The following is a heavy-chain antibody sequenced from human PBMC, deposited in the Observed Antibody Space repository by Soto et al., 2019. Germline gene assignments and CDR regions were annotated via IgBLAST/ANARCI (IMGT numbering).Heavy chain of an antibody. J-gene: IGHJ3*01. CDR1: GFTFSSHG. D-gene: IGHD4-4*01. CDR3: ARDLQRFGNYVNSFDV. CDR2: VSFDGSKK. V-gene: IGHV3-30*03. Sequence: QGQLVESVGGVVQPGRSLRLSCAAPGFTFSSHGMQWVRQAPGKGLEWVASVSFDGSKKYYADSVKGQFSSARYNAKDTLYLQRSRPREQDTSVYYCARDLQRFGNYVNSFDVWGPGTMVTVSS.